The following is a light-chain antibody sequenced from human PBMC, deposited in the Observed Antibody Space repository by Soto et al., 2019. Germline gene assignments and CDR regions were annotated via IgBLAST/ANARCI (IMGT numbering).Light chain of an antibody. CDR2: AAS. J-gene: IGKJ2*01. V-gene: IGKV1-39*01. CDR3: QQIYSTPYT. CDR1: QSISSY. Sequence: DIQMTQSPSSLSASVGDRVTITCRASQSISSYLNWYQQNPGKAPKLLIYAASSLQSGVPSRFSDSGSGTDFTLTISSLQPEDFATYYCQQIYSTPYTFGQGTNLEIK.